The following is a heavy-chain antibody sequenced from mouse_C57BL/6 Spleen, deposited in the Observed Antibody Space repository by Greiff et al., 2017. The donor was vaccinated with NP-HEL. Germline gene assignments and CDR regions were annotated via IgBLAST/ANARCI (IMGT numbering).Heavy chain of an antibody. J-gene: IGHJ3*01. CDR3: ARRRYYDRTWFAY. V-gene: IGHV1-54*01. CDR2: INPGSGGT. Sequence: VQLQQSGAELVRPGTSVKVSCKASGYAFTNYLIEWVKQRPGQGLEWIGVINPGSGGTNYNEKFKGKATLTADKSSSTAYMQLSSLTSEDSAVYFCARRRYYDRTWFAYWGQGTLVTVSA. CDR1: GYAFTNYL. D-gene: IGHD2-4*01.